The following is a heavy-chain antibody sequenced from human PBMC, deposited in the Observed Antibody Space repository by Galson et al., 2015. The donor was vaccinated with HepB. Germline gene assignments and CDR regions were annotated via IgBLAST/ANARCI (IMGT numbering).Heavy chain of an antibody. D-gene: IGHD6-19*01. CDR1: GYTFTSYA. CDR3: ARDLTQWLVTSNAFDI. CDR2: INTNTGNP. Sequence: SVKVSCKASGYTFTSYAMNWVRQAPGQGLEWMGWINTNTGNPTYAQGFTGRFVFSLDTSVSTAYLQISSLKAEDTAVYYCARDLTQWLVTSNAFDIWGQGTMVTVSS. V-gene: IGHV7-4-1*02. J-gene: IGHJ3*02.